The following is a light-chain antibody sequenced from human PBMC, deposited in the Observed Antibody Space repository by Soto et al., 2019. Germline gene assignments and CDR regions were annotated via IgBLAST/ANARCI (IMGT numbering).Light chain of an antibody. CDR2: GGS. V-gene: IGKV1-39*01. CDR1: QSIGSY. CDR3: QQIYTIPLT. J-gene: IGKJ4*01. Sequence: DIEMTQSPSSLSSCVGDIFTITGGASQSIGSYLNWYQQKPGKAPNLLIHGGSILQSGVPPRFSGGGGGTDFTLTISSLQPEDFASYYCQQIYTIPLTFGGGTKVDIK.